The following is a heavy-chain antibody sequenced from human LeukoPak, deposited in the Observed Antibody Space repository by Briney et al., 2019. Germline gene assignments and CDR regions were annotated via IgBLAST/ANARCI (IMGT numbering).Heavy chain of an antibody. CDR1: GFTFSTHW. Sequence: PGGSLRLSCAASGFTFSTHWMTWVRQAPGKGLEWVASIKQDGSEKQFVDSVKGRFTISRDNVKRSVYLQMNSLRAEDTAVHFCAREKNLGTWGQGTLVTVSS. J-gene: IGHJ4*02. V-gene: IGHV3-7*05. CDR3: AREKNLGT. D-gene: IGHD1-14*01. CDR2: IKQDGSEK.